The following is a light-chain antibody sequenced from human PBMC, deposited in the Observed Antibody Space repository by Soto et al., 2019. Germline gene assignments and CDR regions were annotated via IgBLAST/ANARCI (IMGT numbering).Light chain of an antibody. CDR2: AAS. V-gene: IGKV3-20*01. J-gene: IGKJ2*01. Sequence: EIVLTQSPGTLSLSPGERATLSCRASQSVSSSYLAWYQQKPGQPPRLLIYAASSRATGIPDRFSGSWSGTDFTLTISRLEPEDFAVYYCQQYDNSLYTFGQGTKLEIK. CDR1: QSVSSSY. CDR3: QQYDNSLYT.